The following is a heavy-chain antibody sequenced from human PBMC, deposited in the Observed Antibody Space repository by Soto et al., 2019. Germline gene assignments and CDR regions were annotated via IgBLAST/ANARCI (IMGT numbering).Heavy chain of an antibody. CDR2: IYYSGST. CDR3: ERQGGSGWYYFMDV. V-gene: IGHV4-59*08. D-gene: IGHD6-19*01. J-gene: IGHJ6*03. CDR1: GGSLSSYY. Sequence: SDTLSLTCTVSGGSLSSYYWSWIRQPPGKGLEWIGYIYYSGSTNYNPSLKSRVTISVDTSKNQFSLKLSSVTAADTAVYYCERQGGSGWYYFMDVWGKGTTVTVSS.